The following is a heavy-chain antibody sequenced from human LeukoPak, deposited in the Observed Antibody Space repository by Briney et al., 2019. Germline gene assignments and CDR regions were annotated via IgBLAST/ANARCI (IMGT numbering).Heavy chain of an antibody. CDR1: GGSISSYH. D-gene: IGHD2-15*01. CDR2: IYSSGST. CDR3: ARLWSTSCKGGSCPHQPNY. J-gene: IGHJ4*02. Sequence: SETLSLTCTVSGGSISSYHWSWIRQPPGKGLECIGYIYSSGSTNYNPSLKSRVIIFLDTSKNQFSLKLSSVTAADTAVYYCARLWSTSCKGGSCPHQPNYWGQGTRVTVPS. V-gene: IGHV4-4*08.